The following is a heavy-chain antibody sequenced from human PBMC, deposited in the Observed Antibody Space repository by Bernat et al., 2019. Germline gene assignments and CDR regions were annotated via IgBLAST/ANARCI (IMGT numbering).Heavy chain of an antibody. V-gene: IGHV3-13*01. CDR3: ARESMLRESYDAFDI. CDR1: GFTFRNFD. CDR2: IGVRGDT. J-gene: IGHJ3*02. Sequence: EVQLVESGGALVQPGGSLRLSCAASGFTFRNFDMHWVRQATGKGLDWVAGIGVRGDTYHPESVKGRFNVSRENAKNSVYLQMNSLRAGDTAVYYCARESMLRESYDAFDIWGQGTVVTVSS. D-gene: IGHD3-10*02.